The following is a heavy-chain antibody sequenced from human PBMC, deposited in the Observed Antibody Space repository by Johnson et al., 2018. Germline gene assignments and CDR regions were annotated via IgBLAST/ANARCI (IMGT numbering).Heavy chain of an antibody. CDR1: GFTFSSYA. CDR2: ISGSSGSTI. CDR3: AGARGLPPAGDGMDV. D-gene: IGHD6-6*01. V-gene: IGHV3-23*04. J-gene: IGHJ6*02. Sequence: VQLVESGGGLVQPGGSLRLSCAASGFTFSSYAMSWVRQAPGKGLEWVSAISGSSGSTIYYADSVKGRFTISRDNAKNSQYLQMNSLRAEDTAVYYCAGARGLPPAGDGMDVWGQGATVIVS.